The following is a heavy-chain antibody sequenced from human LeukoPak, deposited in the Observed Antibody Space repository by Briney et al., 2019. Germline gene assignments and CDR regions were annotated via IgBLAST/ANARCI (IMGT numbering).Heavy chain of an antibody. CDR3: ARDMGSIVPAAVDYYYYYGMDV. Sequence: GGSLRLSCAASGFTFSDYDMHWVRQATGKGLEWVSAIGTAGDTYYPGSVKGRFTISRENAKNSFYLQMNSLRVGDTAVYYCARDMGSIVPAAVDYYYYYGMDVWGQGTTVTVSS. J-gene: IGHJ6*02. D-gene: IGHD2-2*01. CDR2: IGTAGDT. V-gene: IGHV3-13*01. CDR1: GFTFSDYD.